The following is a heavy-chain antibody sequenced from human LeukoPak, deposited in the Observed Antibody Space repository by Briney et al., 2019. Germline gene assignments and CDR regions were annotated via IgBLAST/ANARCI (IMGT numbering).Heavy chain of an antibody. V-gene: IGHV3-23*01. J-gene: IGHJ4*02. CDR3: AKGVAGLLPNFDY. CDR1: GFTFSSYV. CDR2: ISGSGGST. D-gene: IGHD6-19*01. Sequence: GGSLRLSCAASGFTFSSYVMSWVRQAPGKGLEWVSGISGSGGSTYYADSVKGRFTISRDNSKKTLHLQMNSLRAEDTAVYYCAKGVAGLLPNFDYWGQGTLVTVSS.